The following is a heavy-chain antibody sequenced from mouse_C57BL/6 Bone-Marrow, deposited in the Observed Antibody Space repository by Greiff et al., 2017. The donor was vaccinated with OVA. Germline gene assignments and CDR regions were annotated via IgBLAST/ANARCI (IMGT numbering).Heavy chain of an antibody. CDR2: ISDGGSYT. J-gene: IGHJ4*01. CDR3: ARGFGAMDY. CDR1: GFTFSSYA. V-gene: IGHV5-4*03. Sequence: VKGVASGRCLVKPGGSLKLSCAASGFTFSSYAMSWVRQTPEKRLEWVATISDGGSYTYYPDNVKGRFTISRDNAKNNLYLQMSHLKSEDTAMYYCARGFGAMDYWGQGTSVTVSS.